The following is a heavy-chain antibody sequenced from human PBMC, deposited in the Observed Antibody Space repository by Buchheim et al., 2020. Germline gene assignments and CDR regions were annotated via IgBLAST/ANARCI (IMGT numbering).Heavy chain of an antibody. CDR1: GFTFSSYA. D-gene: IGHD2-15*01. CDR2: ISYDGSNK. J-gene: IGHJ4*02. Sequence: QVQLVESGGGVVQPGRSLRLSCAASGFTFSSYAMHWVRQAPGKWLEWVAVISYDGSNKYYADSVKGRFTISRDNSKNTLYLQMNSLRAEDTAVYYCARGILYCSGGSCAYYFDYWGQGTL. CDR3: ARGILYCSGGSCAYYFDY. V-gene: IGHV3-30-3*01.